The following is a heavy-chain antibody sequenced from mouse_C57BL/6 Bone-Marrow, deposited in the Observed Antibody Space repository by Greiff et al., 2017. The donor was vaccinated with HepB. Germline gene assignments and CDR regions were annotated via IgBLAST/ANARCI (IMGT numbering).Heavy chain of an antibody. J-gene: IGHJ2*01. CDR2: IYPGGGYT. V-gene: IGHV1-63*01. Sequence: VKLVESGAELVRPGPSVKMSCKASGYTFTNYWIGWAKQRPGHGLEWIGDIYPGGGYTNYNEKFKGKATLTADKSSSTAYMQFSSLTSEDSAIYYCARLLRYLDYFDYWGQGTTLTVSS. CDR3: ARLLRYLDYFDY. CDR1: GYTFTNYW. D-gene: IGHD1-1*01.